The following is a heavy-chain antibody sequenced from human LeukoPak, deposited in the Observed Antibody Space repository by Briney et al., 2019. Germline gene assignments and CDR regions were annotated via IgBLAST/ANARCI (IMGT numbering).Heavy chain of an antibody. CDR2: ISGSGGST. V-gene: IGHV3-23*01. Sequence: PGGSLRLSCAASGFTFSNCAMSWVRQAPGKGLEWVSAISGSGGSTYYADSVKGRFTISRDNSKNTLYLQLNSLRAEDTAVYYCAKDVYTWNDLDENYFDYWGQGTLVTVSS. D-gene: IGHD1-20*01. CDR3: AKDVYTWNDLDENYFDY. CDR1: GFTFSNCA. J-gene: IGHJ4*02.